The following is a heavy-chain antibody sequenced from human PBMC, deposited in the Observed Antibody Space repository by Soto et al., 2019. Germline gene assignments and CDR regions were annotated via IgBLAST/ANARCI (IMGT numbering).Heavy chain of an antibody. CDR2: IKSKTDGGTT. J-gene: IGHJ4*02. Sequence: GGSMRVSCAAAGVTFSNAWMNWVRQATGKGLEWVGRIKSKTDGGTTDYAAPGKGRFTISRDDSKNTLYLQMNSLKTEDTAVYYCTTDPVTMIVVVPSSGWGQGTLVTVSS. V-gene: IGHV3-15*07. CDR3: TTDPVTMIVVVPSSG. D-gene: IGHD3-22*01. CDR1: GVTFSNAW.